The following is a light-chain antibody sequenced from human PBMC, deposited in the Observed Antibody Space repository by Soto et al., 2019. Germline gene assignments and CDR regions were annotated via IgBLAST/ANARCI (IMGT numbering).Light chain of an antibody. CDR3: MQALQTPLT. CDR2: LGS. Sequence: DIVMTQSPLSLPVTPGEPASISCRSSQSLLHSRGYNYLDWYLQKPGQSPQLLIHLGSTRAFGVPDSFSGSGSGTDFTLKICRVEAEDVGLYYCMQALQTPLTFGGGTKVEIK. V-gene: IGKV2-28*01. CDR1: QSLLHSRGYNY. J-gene: IGKJ4*01.